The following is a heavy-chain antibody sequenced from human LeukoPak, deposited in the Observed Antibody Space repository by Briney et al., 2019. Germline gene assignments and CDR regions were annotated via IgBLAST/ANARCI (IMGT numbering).Heavy chain of an antibody. CDR3: AKERRSIAARRPFDY. CDR2: ISSSSSTI. CDR1: GFTCSSYA. V-gene: IGHV3-48*04. J-gene: IGHJ4*02. D-gene: IGHD6-6*01. Sequence: HPGGSLRLSCAASGFTCSSYAMSWVRQAPGNELEWGSYISSSSSTIYYADSVKGRFTIARDHAKNSLYLQMNSLRAEDPAVYYCAKERRSIAARRPFDYWGQGTLVTVSS.